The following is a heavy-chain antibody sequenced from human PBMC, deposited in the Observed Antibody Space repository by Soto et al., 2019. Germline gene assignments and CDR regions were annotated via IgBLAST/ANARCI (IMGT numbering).Heavy chain of an antibody. V-gene: IGHV3-7*03. CDR2: IKQDGSEK. Sequence: GGSLRLSCAASGFTFSSYWMSWVRQAPGKGLEWVANIKQDGSEKYYADSGKGRFTIARDNANNSLYLQMNSLRAEDTAVNYCAREWGAAAEDTARYYYYYMDVWGKGTTVTVSS. J-gene: IGHJ6*03. CDR3: AREWGAAAEDTARYYYYYMDV. CDR1: GFTFSSYW. D-gene: IGHD6-13*01.